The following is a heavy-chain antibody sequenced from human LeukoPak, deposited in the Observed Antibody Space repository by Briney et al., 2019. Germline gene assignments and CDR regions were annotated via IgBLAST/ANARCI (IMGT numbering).Heavy chain of an antibody. CDR3: ARASSSSWFDP. J-gene: IGHJ5*02. D-gene: IGHD6-13*01. V-gene: IGHV4-59*12. Sequence: SETLSLTCTVSGGSISSYYWSWIRQPPGKGLEWIGYIYYSGSTNYNPSLKSRVTISVDTSKNQFSLKLSSVTAADTAVYYCARASSSSWFDPWGQGTLVTVSS. CDR2: IYYSGST. CDR1: GGSISSYY.